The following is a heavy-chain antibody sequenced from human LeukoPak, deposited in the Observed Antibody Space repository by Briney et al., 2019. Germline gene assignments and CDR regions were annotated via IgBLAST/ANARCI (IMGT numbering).Heavy chain of an antibody. CDR1: GYTFTSYA. J-gene: IGHJ3*02. CDR3: ARERLGVPDAFDI. V-gene: IGHV1-69*13. Sequence: SVKVSCKASGYTFTSYAISWVRQAPGQGLEWMGGIIPIFGTANYAQKFQGRVTITADESTSTAYMELSSLRSEDTAVYYCARERLGVPDAFDIWGQGTMVTVSS. CDR2: IIPIFGTA. D-gene: IGHD3-3*01.